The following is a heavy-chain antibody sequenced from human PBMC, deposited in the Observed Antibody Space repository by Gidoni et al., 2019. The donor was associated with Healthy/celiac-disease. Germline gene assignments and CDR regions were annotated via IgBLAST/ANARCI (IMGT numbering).Heavy chain of an antibody. Sequence: EVQLVESGGGLVQPGGSLKLSCAASGFTFSGSAMHWVRQASGKGLEWGGRIRSKANSYATAYAASVKGRFTISRDDSKNTAYLQMNSLKTEDTAVYYCTRQPQYYYDSSGYYYTDYWGQGTLVTVSS. J-gene: IGHJ4*02. V-gene: IGHV3-73*01. D-gene: IGHD3-22*01. CDR2: IRSKANSYAT. CDR3: TRQPQYYYDSSGYYYTDY. CDR1: GFTFSGSA.